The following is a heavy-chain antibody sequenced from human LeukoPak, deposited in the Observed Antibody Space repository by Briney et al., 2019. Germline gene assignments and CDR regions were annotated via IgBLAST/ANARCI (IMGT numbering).Heavy chain of an antibody. D-gene: IGHD1-1*01. CDR3: KSGGAAPGSFDY. CDR2: ITWNSETL. J-gene: IGHJ4*02. Sequence: GRSLRLSCAASGFTFDDYAIHWVRQAPGKGLEWISGITWNSETLDYADSVKGRFTISRDNAKNSLYLQLNSLRVEDTAVYYCKSGGAAPGSFDYWGQGTLVTVSP. CDR1: GFTFDDYA. V-gene: IGHV3-9*01.